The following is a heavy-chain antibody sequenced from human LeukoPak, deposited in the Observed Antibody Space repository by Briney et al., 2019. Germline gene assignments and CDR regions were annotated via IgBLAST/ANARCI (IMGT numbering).Heavy chain of an antibody. CDR2: IYSGGST. Sequence: GGSLRLSCAASEFSVGSNYMTWVRQAPGKGLEWVSLIYSGGSTYYADSVKGRFTISRDNSKNTLYLQMNSLRAEDTAVYYCARGSPYYDFWSGYSRKVVSWFDPWGQGTLVTVSS. CDR1: EFSVGSNY. V-gene: IGHV3-66*01. J-gene: IGHJ5*02. CDR3: ARGSPYYDFWSGYSRKVVSWFDP. D-gene: IGHD3-3*01.